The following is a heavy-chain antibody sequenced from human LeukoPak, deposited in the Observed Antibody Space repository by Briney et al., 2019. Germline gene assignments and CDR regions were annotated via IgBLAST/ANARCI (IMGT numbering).Heavy chain of an antibody. J-gene: IGHJ4*02. CDR2: FSGSGGST. V-gene: IGHV3-23*01. CDR3: AKDVGYCSSTTCYKPFDY. D-gene: IGHD2-2*02. Sequence: PGGSLRLSCAASGYTFSNYAMHWVRQAPGKGLEWVSAFSGSGGSTYYADSVKGWFTISRDNSKNTLYLQMNSLRAEDTAVYYCAKDVGYCSSTTCYKPFDYWGQGTLVTVSS. CDR1: GYTFSNYA.